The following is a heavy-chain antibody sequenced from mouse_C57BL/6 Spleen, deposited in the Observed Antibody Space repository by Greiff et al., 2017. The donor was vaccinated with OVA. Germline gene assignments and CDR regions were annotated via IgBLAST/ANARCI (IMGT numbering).Heavy chain of an antibody. D-gene: IGHD2-3*01. Sequence: EVQRVESEGGLVQPGSSMKLSCTASGFTFSDYYMAWVRQVPEKGLEWVANINYDGSSTYYLDSLKSRFIISRDNAKNILYLQMSSLKSEDTATYYCARIYDGYLDYWGQGTTLTVSS. CDR2: INYDGSST. J-gene: IGHJ2*01. V-gene: IGHV5-16*01. CDR1: GFTFSDYY. CDR3: ARIYDGYLDY.